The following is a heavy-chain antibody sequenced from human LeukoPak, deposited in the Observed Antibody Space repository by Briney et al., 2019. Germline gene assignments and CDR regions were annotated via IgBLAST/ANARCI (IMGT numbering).Heavy chain of an antibody. CDR1: GYTFTSYG. Sequence: ASVKVSCKASGYTFTSYGISWVRQALGQGLEWMGWISAYNGYTNYAQKLQGRVTMTTDTSTSTAYMELRSLRSDDTAVYYCARGSERKYYYDSSGPMGYWGQGTLVTVSS. J-gene: IGHJ4*02. CDR3: ARGSERKYYYDSSGPMGY. CDR2: ISAYNGYT. D-gene: IGHD3-22*01. V-gene: IGHV1-18*01.